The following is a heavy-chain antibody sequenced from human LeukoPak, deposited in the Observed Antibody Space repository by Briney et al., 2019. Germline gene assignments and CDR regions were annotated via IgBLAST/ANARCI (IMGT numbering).Heavy chain of an antibody. V-gene: IGHV4-4*07. CDR3: ARDIPGIAAAGPSHWYFDL. Sequence: SETLSLTCTVSGGSISSYYWSWIRQPAGKGLEWIGRIYTSGSTNYNPSLKSRVTMSVDTSKNQFSLKLSSVTAADTAVYYCARDIPGIAAAGPSHWYFDLWGRGTLVTVSS. J-gene: IGHJ2*01. D-gene: IGHD6-13*01. CDR1: GGSISSYY. CDR2: IYTSGST.